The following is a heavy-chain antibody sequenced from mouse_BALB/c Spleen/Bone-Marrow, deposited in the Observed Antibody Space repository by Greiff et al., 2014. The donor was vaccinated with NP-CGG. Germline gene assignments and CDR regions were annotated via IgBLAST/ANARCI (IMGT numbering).Heavy chain of an antibody. J-gene: IGHJ4*01. CDR2: INPDSSTI. V-gene: IGHV4-1*02. CDR1: GFDFSGYW. D-gene: IGHD2-1*01. Sequence: VQLKESGGGLVQPGGSLKVSCAASGFDFSGYWMRWVRQAPGKGLEWIGEINPDSSTINYTPSLKDKFIITRDNAKNTLYLQMSKVRSEDTALYYCARRGGNYVWYAMDYWGQGTSVTVSS. CDR3: ARRGGNYVWYAMDY.